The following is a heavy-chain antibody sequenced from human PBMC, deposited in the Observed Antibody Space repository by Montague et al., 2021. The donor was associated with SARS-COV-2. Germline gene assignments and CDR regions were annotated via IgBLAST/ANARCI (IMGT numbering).Heavy chain of an antibody. D-gene: IGHD6-19*01. CDR2: IYYSGST. J-gene: IGHJ6*02. V-gene: IGHV4-59*01. Sequence: SETRSLTCTVSGGSISSYYWSWIRQPPGKGLEWIGYIYYSGSTNYNPSLKSRVTISVDTSKNQFSLKLSSVTAADTAVYHCARAIGSMYSSGWYYYYYGMDVWGQGTTVTVSS. CDR3: ARAIGSMYSSGWYYYYYGMDV. CDR1: GGSISSYY.